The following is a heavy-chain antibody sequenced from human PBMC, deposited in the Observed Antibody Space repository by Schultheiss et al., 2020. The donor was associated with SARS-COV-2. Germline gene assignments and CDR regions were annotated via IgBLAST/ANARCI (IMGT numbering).Heavy chain of an antibody. Sequence: GESLKISCKASEYNFTIYWINWVRQMPGKGLEWMGRIDPSDSYTNYSPSFQDHVTMSADKSVSTAYLQWSSLKASDTAMYYCARHRGDPPFDYWGQGTLVTVSS. CDR2: IDPSDSYT. D-gene: IGHD2-21*02. J-gene: IGHJ4*01. CDR3: ARHRGDPPFDY. V-gene: IGHV5-10-1*01. CDR1: EYNFTIYW.